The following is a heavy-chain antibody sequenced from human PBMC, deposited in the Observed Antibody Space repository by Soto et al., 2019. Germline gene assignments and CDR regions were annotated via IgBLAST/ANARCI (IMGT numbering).Heavy chain of an antibody. D-gene: IGHD2-2*01. CDR1: GFSFSNFG. CDR3: ARGYCSSISCFLFDY. Sequence: GGSLRLSCAASGFSFSNFGMHWVRQAPGKGLEWVAVIWYDGSNKYDADSVKGRFTISRDNSKNTLYLQMNSLRAEDTAMYYCARGYCSSISCFLFDYWGQGTLVTVSS. V-gene: IGHV3-33*01. CDR2: IWYDGSNK. J-gene: IGHJ4*02.